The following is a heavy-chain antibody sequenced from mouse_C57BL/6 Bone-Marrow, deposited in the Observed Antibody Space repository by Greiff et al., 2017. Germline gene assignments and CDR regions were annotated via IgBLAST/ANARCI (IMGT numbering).Heavy chain of an antibody. Sequence: QVQLQQSGAELVRPGASVTLSCKASGYTFTDYEMHWVKQTPVHGLEWIGAIDPETGGTAYNQKFKGKAILTADKSSSTAYMELRSLTSEDSAVYYCTRDLAPLMDYWGQGTSVTVSS. CDR2: IDPETGGT. V-gene: IGHV1-15*01. D-gene: IGHD6-1*01. J-gene: IGHJ4*01. CDR1: GYTFTDYE. CDR3: TRDLAPLMDY.